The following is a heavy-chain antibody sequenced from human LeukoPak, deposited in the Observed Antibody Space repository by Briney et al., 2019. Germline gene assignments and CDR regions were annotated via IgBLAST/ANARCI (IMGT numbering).Heavy chain of an antibody. Sequence: GGSLRLSCAASGFTFSSYSMNWVRQAPGKGLEWVSSISSRSTYIYYADSVKGRFTISRDNAKNSLYLQMNSLRAEDTAVYHCARVGSWDTFDVWGQGTMVTPSS. CDR1: GFTFSSYS. CDR3: ARVGSWDTFDV. V-gene: IGHV3-21*01. D-gene: IGHD3-10*01. CDR2: ISSRSTYI. J-gene: IGHJ3*01.